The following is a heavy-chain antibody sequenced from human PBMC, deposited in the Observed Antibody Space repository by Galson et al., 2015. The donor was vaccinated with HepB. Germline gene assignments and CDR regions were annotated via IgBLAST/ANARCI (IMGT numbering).Heavy chain of an antibody. CDR3: AKDRRYSSGWHYFDY. CDR2: ISYDGSNE. J-gene: IGHJ4*02. V-gene: IGHV3-30*18. Sequence: SLRLSCAASGFSFSNYGMLWVRQAPGKGLEGVAVISYDGSNEYYADSVRGRFTISRDNSKNTLFLQMNSLRPEDTAVYYCAKDRRYSSGWHYFDYWGQGTLVTVSS. CDR1: GFSFSNYG. D-gene: IGHD6-19*01.